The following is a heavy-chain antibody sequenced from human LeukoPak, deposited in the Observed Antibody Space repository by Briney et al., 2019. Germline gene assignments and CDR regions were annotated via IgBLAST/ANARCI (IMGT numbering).Heavy chain of an antibody. CDR3: ARSEYHYDSSGYSFDAFDI. J-gene: IGHJ3*02. CDR2: IKQDGSEK. CDR1: GFTFSSYW. Sequence: GGSLRLSRAASGFTFSSYWMSWVRQAPGKGLEWVANIKQDGSEKYYVDSVKGRFTISRDNAKNSLYLQMNSLRAEDTAVCYCARSEYHYDSSGYSFDAFDIWGQGTMVTVSS. V-gene: IGHV3-7*01. D-gene: IGHD3-22*01.